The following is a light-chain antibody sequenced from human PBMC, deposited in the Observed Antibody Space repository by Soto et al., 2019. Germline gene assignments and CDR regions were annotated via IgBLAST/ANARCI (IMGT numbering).Light chain of an antibody. CDR2: GAS. Sequence: EIVMTQSPATLSVSPGERATLSCRASQSVSSNLAWYQQKPGQAPRLLIYGASTRATGIPARFSGSGSGTGFNLTISSLQSEDFAVYYCQQYNNWPPMAFGQGTKVEIK. J-gene: IGKJ1*01. CDR3: QQYNNWPPMA. V-gene: IGKV3-15*01. CDR1: QSVSSN.